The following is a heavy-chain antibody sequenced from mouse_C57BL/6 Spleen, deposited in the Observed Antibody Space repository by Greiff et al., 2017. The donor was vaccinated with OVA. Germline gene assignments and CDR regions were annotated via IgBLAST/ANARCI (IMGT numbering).Heavy chain of an antibody. Sequence: QVQLKQPGAELVRPGSSVKLSCKASGYTFTSYWMHWVKQRPIQGLEWIGNIDPSDSETHYNQKFKDKATLTVDKSSSTAYMQLSSLTSEDSAVYYCARWGGVYAMDYWGQGTSVTVSS. V-gene: IGHV1-52*01. J-gene: IGHJ4*01. CDR1: GYTFTSYW. CDR3: ARWGGVYAMDY. CDR2: IDPSDSET.